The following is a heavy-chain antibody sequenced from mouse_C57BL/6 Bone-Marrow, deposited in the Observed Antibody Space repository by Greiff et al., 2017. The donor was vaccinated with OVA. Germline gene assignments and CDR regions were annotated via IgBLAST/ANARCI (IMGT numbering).Heavy chain of an antibody. J-gene: IGHJ3*01. CDR3: AGELAWFAY. CDR1: GFPITSGYY. V-gene: IGHV12-3*01. CDR2: ITHSGET. Sequence: QVVESGPGLVKPSQSLFLTCSITGFPITSGYYWIWIRQSPGKPLEWMGYITHSGETFYNPSLQSPISITRETSKNQFFLQLNSVTTEDTAMYYCAGELAWFAYWGQGTLVTVSA. D-gene: IGHD4-1*01.